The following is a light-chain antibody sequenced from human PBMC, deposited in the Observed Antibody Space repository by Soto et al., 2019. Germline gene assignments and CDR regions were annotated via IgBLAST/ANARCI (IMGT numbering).Light chain of an antibody. CDR3: QHYNEWPNI. CDR1: QSVGSNY. CDR2: GAS. J-gene: IGKJ2*01. Sequence: EIVLTQSPGTLSLSPGGSATLSCRASQSVGSNYLAWYQQKPGQAPRLLIYGASSRATGIPDRFSGSGSGTEFTLTISSLQSEDFAVYYCQHYNEWPNIFGQGTKLEIK. V-gene: IGKV3-20*01.